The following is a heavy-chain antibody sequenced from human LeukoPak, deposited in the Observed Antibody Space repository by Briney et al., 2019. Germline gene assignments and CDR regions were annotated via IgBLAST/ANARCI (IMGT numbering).Heavy chain of an antibody. D-gene: IGHD3-10*01. CDR2: IYYSGST. J-gene: IGHJ4*02. CDR1: GGSISSSSYY. V-gene: IGHV4-39*01. CDR3: ARLVHVVRGVHYFDY. Sequence: ASETLSLTCTVSGGSISSSSYYWGWIRQPPGKGLEWIGSIYYSGSTYYNPSLKSRVTISVDTSKNQFSLKLSSVTAADTAVYYCARLVHVVRGVHYFDYWGQGTLVTVSS.